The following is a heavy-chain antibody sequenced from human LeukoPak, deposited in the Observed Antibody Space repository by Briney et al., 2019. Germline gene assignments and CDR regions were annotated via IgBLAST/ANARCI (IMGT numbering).Heavy chain of an antibody. Sequence: MTSETLSLTCTVSGGSISSYYWSWIRQPPGKGLEWIGYIYYSGSTNYNPSLKSRVTISVDTSKNQFSLKLSSVTAADTAVYYCARSRIAARPIGDWGQGTLVTVSS. V-gene: IGHV4-59*01. D-gene: IGHD6-6*01. CDR1: GGSISSYY. CDR2: IYYSGST. CDR3: ARSRIAARPIGD. J-gene: IGHJ4*02.